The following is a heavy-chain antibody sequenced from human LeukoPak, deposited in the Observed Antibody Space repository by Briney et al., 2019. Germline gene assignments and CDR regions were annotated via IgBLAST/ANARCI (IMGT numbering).Heavy chain of an antibody. D-gene: IGHD3-3*01. V-gene: IGHV3-7*01. CDR3: ARGKDYDFWSGYQAGFDY. CDR1: GFTFSSYW. J-gene: IGHJ4*02. CDR2: IEQDGSEK. Sequence: PGGSLRLSCAASGFTFSSYWMSWVRQAPGKGLEWVANIEQDGSEKYYVDSVKGRFTISRDNAKYSLYLQMNSLRAEDTAVYYCARGKDYDFWSGYQAGFDYWGQGTLVTVSS.